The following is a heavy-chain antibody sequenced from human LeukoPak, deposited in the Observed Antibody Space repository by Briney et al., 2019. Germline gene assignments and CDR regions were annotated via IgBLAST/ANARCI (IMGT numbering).Heavy chain of an antibody. Sequence: PGGSLRLSCTASGFTFGRHAMSWVRQAPGKGLEWVSTISGAGGSTYYADSVKGRFTISRDNSKGTLYLQVNSLRAEDTAVYFCAKEGGYCSSSSCSDYFDYWGQGTLVTVSS. CDR1: GFTFGRHA. CDR3: AKEGGYCSSSSCSDYFDY. J-gene: IGHJ4*02. D-gene: IGHD2-15*01. V-gene: IGHV3-23*01. CDR2: ISGAGGST.